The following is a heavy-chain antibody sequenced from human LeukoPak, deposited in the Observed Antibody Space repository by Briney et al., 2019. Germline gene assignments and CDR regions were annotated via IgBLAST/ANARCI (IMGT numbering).Heavy chain of an antibody. Sequence: GGSLRLSCAASGFTFSSYWMSWVRQAPGKGLEWVANIKQDGSEKYYVDSVKGRFTISRDNAKNSLYLQMNSLRAEDTAVYCCARERAVAGIVHFDYWGQGALVTVSS. V-gene: IGHV3-7*01. J-gene: IGHJ4*02. CDR2: IKQDGSEK. CDR1: GFTFSSYW. D-gene: IGHD6-19*01. CDR3: ARERAVAGIVHFDY.